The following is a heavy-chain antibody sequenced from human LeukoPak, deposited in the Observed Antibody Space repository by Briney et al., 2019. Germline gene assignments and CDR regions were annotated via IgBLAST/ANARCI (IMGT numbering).Heavy chain of an antibody. Sequence: PGGSLRLPCAASGFTVSNNYMSWVRQAPGKGLEWVSVIYTGDTTYYTDSVKGRFTISRDNAKNTLYLQMNSLRAEDTAVYYCARDSGYNYGQGLPAGFDYWGQGTLVTVSS. J-gene: IGHJ4*02. CDR2: IYTGDTT. V-gene: IGHV3-53*01. CDR3: ARDSGYNYGQGLPAGFDY. CDR1: GFTVSNNY. D-gene: IGHD5-18*01.